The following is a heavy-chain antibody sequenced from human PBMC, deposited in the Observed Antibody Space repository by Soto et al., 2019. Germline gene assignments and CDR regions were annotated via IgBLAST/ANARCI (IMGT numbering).Heavy chain of an antibody. V-gene: IGHV4-39*01. J-gene: IGHJ4*02. CDR2: IYYGGDT. D-gene: IGHD2-2*01. Sequence: QLQLHESGPGLVQPSETLSLSCTVSGGSISRSAYYWAWIRQPPGKGLEWIGTIYYGGDTYYNPSLKRGVTISGYASKGQFSRRLTSVAASDTAVYYCVRLFGVTAASRGPTEDSWGQGTLVSVPS. CDR1: GGSISRSAYY. CDR3: VRLFGVTAASRGPTEDS.